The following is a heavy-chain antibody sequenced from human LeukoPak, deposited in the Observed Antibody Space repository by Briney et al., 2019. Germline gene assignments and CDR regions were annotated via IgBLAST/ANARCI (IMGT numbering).Heavy chain of an antibody. CDR3: ARDRENYYDSSGGFDY. Sequence: GGSLRLSCAASGFTFSSYEVNWVRQAPGKGLEWVSYISSSGSTIYYADSVKGRFTISRDNAKNSLYLQMNSLRAEDTAVYYCARDRENYYDSSGGFDYWGQGTLVTVSS. CDR1: GFTFSSYE. D-gene: IGHD3-22*01. CDR2: ISSSGSTI. J-gene: IGHJ4*02. V-gene: IGHV3-48*03.